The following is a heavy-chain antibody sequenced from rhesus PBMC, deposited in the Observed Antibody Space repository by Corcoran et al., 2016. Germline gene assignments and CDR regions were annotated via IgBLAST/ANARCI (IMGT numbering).Heavy chain of an antibody. CDR1: GYSISSGSY. D-gene: IGHD1-44*02. V-gene: IGHV4-99*02. Sequence: QVQLQESGPGLVKPSETLSLTCAVSGYSISSGSYWGWIRRPPGKGLEYIGFISGSSGSTYYNPSIKSRVTISKDTSKNQFSLNLSSVTAADTAVYYCARAGSGSYDYWGQGVLVTVSS. J-gene: IGHJ4*01. CDR2: ISGSSGST. CDR3: ARAGSGSYDY.